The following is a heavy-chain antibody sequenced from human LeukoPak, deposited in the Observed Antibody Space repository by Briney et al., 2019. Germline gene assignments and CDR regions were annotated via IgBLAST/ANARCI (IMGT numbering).Heavy chain of an antibody. CDR3: TNYGVYTGYYFMDV. J-gene: IGHJ6*03. Sequence: PGGSLRLSCAASGFTFSDYYMSWIRQAPGKGLGWLSYISASSISIYYADSVKGRFTISRDNAKNSLYLRMNSLRAEDTAVYYCTNYGVYTGYYFMDVWGKGTTVTVSS. CDR2: ISASSISI. CDR1: GFTFSDYY. V-gene: IGHV3-11*04. D-gene: IGHD4-17*01.